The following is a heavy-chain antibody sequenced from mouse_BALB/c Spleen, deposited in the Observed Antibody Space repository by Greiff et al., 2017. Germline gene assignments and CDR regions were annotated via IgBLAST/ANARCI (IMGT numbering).Heavy chain of an antibody. Sequence: QVHVKQSGAELVRPGSSVKISCKASGYAFSSYWMNWVKQRPGQGLEWIGQIYPGDGDTNYNGKFKGKATLTADKSSSTAYMQLSSLTSEDSAVYFCARGDLLRPFAYWGQGTLVTVSA. CDR1: GYAFSSYW. CDR2: IYPGDGDT. J-gene: IGHJ3*01. V-gene: IGHV1-80*01. D-gene: IGHD1-2*01. CDR3: ARGDLLRPFAY.